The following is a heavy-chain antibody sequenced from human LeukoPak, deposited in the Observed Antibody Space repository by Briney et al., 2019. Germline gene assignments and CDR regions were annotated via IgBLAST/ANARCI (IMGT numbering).Heavy chain of an antibody. Sequence: GGSLSLSCAASGFPFSASAMTWVRQAPGKGLEWVSHILSTGTTYYADSVRGRFTISRDNSKNTLYLLITSLRADDTAVYYWATVKYDYGDPVGWFDPWGQGTLVTVSS. CDR1: GFPFSASA. CDR3: ATVKYDYGDPVGWFDP. CDR2: ILSTGTT. D-gene: IGHD4-17*01. J-gene: IGHJ5*02. V-gene: IGHV3-23*01.